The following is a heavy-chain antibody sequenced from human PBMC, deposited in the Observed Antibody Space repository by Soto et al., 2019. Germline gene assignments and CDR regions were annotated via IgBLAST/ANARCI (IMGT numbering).Heavy chain of an antibody. J-gene: IGHJ4*02. D-gene: IGHD6-13*01. CDR2: ITSSSTI. Sequence: GGSLRLSCAASGFTFSTYSMNWVRQAPGKGLEWISHITSSSTIYYADSVKGRFTISRDNAKNSLYLQMNSLRAEDTAVYYCARGSSNWAYYFDFWGQGTLVTVSS. CDR3: ARGSSNWAYYFDF. V-gene: IGHV3-48*01. CDR1: GFTFSTYS.